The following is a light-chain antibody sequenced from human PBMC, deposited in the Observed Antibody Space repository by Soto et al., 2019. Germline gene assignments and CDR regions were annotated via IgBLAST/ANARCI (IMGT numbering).Light chain of an antibody. CDR1: QSIDSW. Sequence: DIQMTQSPSTLSASVGDRVTITCRASQSIDSWLAWYQHKPGKAPKLLIFKASTLETGVPSRFSGSGSETEFTLTISSLLPDDSATYYCQPYNSYSRTFGQGTKVEIK. V-gene: IGKV1-5*03. CDR3: QPYNSYSRT. J-gene: IGKJ1*01. CDR2: KAS.